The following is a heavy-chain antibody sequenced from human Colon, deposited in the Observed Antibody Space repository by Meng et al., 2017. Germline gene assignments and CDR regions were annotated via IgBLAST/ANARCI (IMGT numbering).Heavy chain of an antibody. CDR1: TFINYH. D-gene: IGHD7-27*01. V-gene: IGHV3-23*01. Sequence: TFINYHISWVRQAPGKGPEWVAAVRGGTLTTYYADRGKGRFAVSRDNSANRVYLQMNSLREEDTAVYYCARDNWAKWYFDLWGHGTLVTVSS. CDR2: VRGGTLTT. J-gene: IGHJ2*01. CDR3: ARDNWAKWYFDL.